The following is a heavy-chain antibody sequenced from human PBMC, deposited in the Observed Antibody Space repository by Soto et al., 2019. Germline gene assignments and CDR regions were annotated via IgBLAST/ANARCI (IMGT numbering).Heavy chain of an antibody. J-gene: IGHJ3*02. CDR3: ARDPATMGFFDI. CDR1: GFTFSKYA. CDR2: IWFDGNNK. D-gene: IGHD6-25*01. Sequence: QTGGSLRLSCAVSGFTFSKYAFHWVRQAPGKGLEWVAVIWFDGNNKYYIDSVKGRFTVSRDNSKDTLYLQMNSLRAEDTAVYFCARDPATMGFFDIWGQGTMVTVSS. V-gene: IGHV3-33*01.